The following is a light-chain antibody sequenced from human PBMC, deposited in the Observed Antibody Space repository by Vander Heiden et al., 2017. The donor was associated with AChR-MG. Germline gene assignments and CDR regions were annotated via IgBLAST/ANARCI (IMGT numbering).Light chain of an antibody. Sequence: EIVLTQSPGTLSLSPGERATLSCRASQSVSSNYLAWYQQKPGQAPRLLIYGASSRATGIPDRFSGSGSGTDFTFTISRLEPEDFAVYYCQQYGSSPRTFGQWTKVEIK. J-gene: IGKJ1*01. CDR1: QSVSSNY. V-gene: IGKV3-20*01. CDR2: GAS. CDR3: QQYGSSPRT.